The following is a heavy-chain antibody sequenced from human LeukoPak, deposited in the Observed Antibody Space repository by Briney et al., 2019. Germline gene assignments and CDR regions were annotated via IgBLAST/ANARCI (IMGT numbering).Heavy chain of an antibody. V-gene: IGHV3-30*18. CDR1: GFTFSSYG. CDR3: AQELGVYYYYGMDV. Sequence: GGSLRLSCAAAGFTFSSYGMHWVRQAPGKGLEWVAVISYDGSNKYYADSVKGRFTISRDNSKNTLYLQMNSLRAEDTAVYYCAQELGVYYYYGMDVWGQGTTVTVSS. D-gene: IGHD2-8*01. J-gene: IGHJ6*02. CDR2: ISYDGSNK.